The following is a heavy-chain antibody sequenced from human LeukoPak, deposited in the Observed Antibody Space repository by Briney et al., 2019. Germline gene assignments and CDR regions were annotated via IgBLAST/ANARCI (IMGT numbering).Heavy chain of an antibody. CDR2: IWYDGSNK. V-gene: IGHV3-33*01. CDR1: GFTFSSYG. D-gene: IGHD6-19*01. Sequence: GGSLRLSCAASGFTFSSYGMHWVRQAPGKGLEWVAVIWYDGSNKYYADSVKGRFTISRDNSKNTLYLQMNSLRAEDTAVYYCARDRLGPDWYFDLWGRGTLVTVSS. CDR3: ARDRLGPDWYFDL. J-gene: IGHJ2*01.